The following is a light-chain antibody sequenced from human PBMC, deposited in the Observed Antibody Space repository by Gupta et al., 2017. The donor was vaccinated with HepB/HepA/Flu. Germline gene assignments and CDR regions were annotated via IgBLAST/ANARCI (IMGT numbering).Light chain of an antibody. Sequence: DIHMTQSPSSLSASVGDRVTITCRASQSISSYLTWYQQKPGKATKLLIYAASSLQSGVPSRFSGSGSGTDFTLTISRLQPEDFATYYCQQSDSTPLTFGGGTKVEIK. CDR1: QSISSY. J-gene: IGKJ4*01. CDR3: QQSDSTPLT. CDR2: AAS. V-gene: IGKV1-39*01.